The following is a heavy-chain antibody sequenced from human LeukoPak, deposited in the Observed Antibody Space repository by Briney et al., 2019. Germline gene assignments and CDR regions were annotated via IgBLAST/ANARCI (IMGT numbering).Heavy chain of an antibody. CDR1: GGSFSGYY. V-gene: IGHV4-34*01. Sequence: SETLSLTCAVYGGSFSGYYWSWIRQPPGKGLEWIGEINHSGSTKYNPSLKSRVTISVGTSKNQFSLKLSSVTAADTAVYYCARHSRYGSGSYYNPFDYWGQGTLVTVSS. CDR2: INHSGST. J-gene: IGHJ4*02. D-gene: IGHD3-10*01. CDR3: ARHSRYGSGSYYNPFDY.